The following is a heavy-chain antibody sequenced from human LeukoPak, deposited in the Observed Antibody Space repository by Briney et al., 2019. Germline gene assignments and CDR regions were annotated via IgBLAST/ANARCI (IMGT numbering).Heavy chain of an antibody. Sequence: GGSLRPSCAASGFTFSGYSFNWVRQAPGKGLEWVSFISGSSTYIYYADSVKGRFTISRDNAKNSLYLQMNSLRAEDTAVYYCARDAGGYYAYWGQGTLVTVSS. CDR1: GFTFSGYS. CDR3: ARDAGGYYAY. D-gene: IGHD3-22*01. J-gene: IGHJ4*02. V-gene: IGHV3-21*01. CDR2: ISGSSTYI.